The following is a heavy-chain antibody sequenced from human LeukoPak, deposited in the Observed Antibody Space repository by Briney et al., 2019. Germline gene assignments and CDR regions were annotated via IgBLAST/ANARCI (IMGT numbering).Heavy chain of an antibody. D-gene: IGHD6-13*01. CDR3: ARDLSEIAAAGRVYYGMDV. J-gene: IGHJ6*02. CDR2: IIPIFGTA. CDR1: GGAFSSYA. V-gene: IGHV1-69*13. Sequence: SVKVSCKASGGAFSSYAISWVRQAPGQGLEWMGGIIPIFGTANYAQKFQGRVTITADESTSTAYMELSSLRSEDTAVYYCARDLSEIAAAGRVYYGMDVWGQGTTVTVSS.